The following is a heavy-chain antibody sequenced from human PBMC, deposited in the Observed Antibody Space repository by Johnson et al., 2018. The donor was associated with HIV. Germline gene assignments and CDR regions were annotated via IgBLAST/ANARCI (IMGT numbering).Heavy chain of an antibody. J-gene: IGHJ3*01. CDR3: AIPYFFDSGNYR. CDR2: IYSGGST. Sequence: VQLVESGGGLVQPGGSLKFSCAASGFTFSGSAMNWVRQASGKGLEWVSIIYSGGSTYYADSVKGRFTISRDDSKNTLYLQMNSLTAEDTAVYYCAIPYFFDSGNYRWGQGTVVTVSS. V-gene: IGHV3-66*01. CDR1: GFTFSGSA. D-gene: IGHD4-23*01.